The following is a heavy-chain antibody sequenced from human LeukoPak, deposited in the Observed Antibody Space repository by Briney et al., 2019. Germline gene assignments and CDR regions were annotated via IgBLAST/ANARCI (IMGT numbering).Heavy chain of an antibody. Sequence: GGSLRLSCAASGFTFDDNGMSWVRQAPGKGLEWVSGINWNGGSTGYADSVKGRFTISRDNAKNSLYLQMNSLRAEDTALYYCARADNPGIQLWLRVSSYYYMDVWGKGTTVTVSS. V-gene: IGHV3-20*04. CDR3: ARADNPGIQLWLRVSSYYYMDV. D-gene: IGHD5-18*01. J-gene: IGHJ6*03. CDR1: GFTFDDNG. CDR2: INWNGGST.